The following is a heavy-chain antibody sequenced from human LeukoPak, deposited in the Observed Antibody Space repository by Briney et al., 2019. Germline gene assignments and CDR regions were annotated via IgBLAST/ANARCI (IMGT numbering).Heavy chain of an antibody. CDR2: ISSSSSYI. V-gene: IGHV3-21*01. J-gene: IGHJ3*02. D-gene: IGHD3-22*01. CDR3: ARGGRITMIKGAFDI. CDR1: GFTFSSYS. Sequence: GGSLRLSCAASGFTFSSYSMNWVRQAPGKGLEWVSSISSSSSYIYYADSVKGRFTISRDNAKNSLYLQMNSLRAEDTAVYYCARGGRITMIKGAFDIWGQGTMVTVSS.